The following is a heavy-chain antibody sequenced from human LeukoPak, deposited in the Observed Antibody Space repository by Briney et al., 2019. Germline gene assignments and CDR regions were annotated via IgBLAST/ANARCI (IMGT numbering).Heavy chain of an antibody. V-gene: IGHV4-34*01. D-gene: IGHD2-2*03. J-gene: IGHJ4*02. CDR2: INHSGST. CDR3: ARGLDLDFDY. Sequence: SETLSLTCAVYGGSFSGYYWSWIRQPPGKGLEWIGEINHSGSTNYNPSLKSRVTISVGTSKNQFSLKLSSVTAADTAVYYCARGLDLDFDYWGQGTLVTVSS. CDR1: GGSFSGYY.